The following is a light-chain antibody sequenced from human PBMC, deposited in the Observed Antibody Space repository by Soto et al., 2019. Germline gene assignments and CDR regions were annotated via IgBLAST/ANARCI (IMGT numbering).Light chain of an antibody. CDR2: STS. CDR1: SGSVSTAHN. CDR3: ALFMGNGISV. V-gene: IGLV8-61*01. J-gene: IGLJ1*01. Sequence: QAVVTQESSFSVSPGGTVTLTCGLISGSVSTAHNPNWYQQTPGQAPRTLIYSTSTRSSGVPDRFSGSILGNKAALTITGAQADDESDYYRALFMGNGISVFGPGTKVTVL.